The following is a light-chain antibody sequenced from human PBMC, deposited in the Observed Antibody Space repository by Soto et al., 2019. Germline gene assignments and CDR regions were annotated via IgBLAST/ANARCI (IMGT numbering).Light chain of an antibody. CDR1: QSVNSF. V-gene: IGKV3-11*01. J-gene: IGKJ4*01. Sequence: EIVLTQSPATLSLSPGERATLSCRASQSVNSFLAWYQQKPGQAPRLLIYDASNRATGIPARFSGSGSGTEFTLTISSLEAEDFAVYYCQHRSNLPLTFSGGTKVEIK. CDR2: DAS. CDR3: QHRSNLPLT.